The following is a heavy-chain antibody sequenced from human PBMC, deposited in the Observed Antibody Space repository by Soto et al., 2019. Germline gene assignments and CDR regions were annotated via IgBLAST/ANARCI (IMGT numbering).Heavy chain of an antibody. CDR3: ARDAGELPVVTVGVFVF. Sequence: WGSLRLSCAASGFTFINYAIIFVRHSPGKGLEWVSAFSGSGDSTFYADSVKGRFTVSRDNSKKTLYLQLNSLRDEDTAVYYCARDAGELPVVTVGVFVFWGRGTLVTVSS. D-gene: IGHD3-22*01. J-gene: IGHJ4*02. CDR1: GFTFINYA. V-gene: IGHV3-23*01. CDR2: FSGSGDST.